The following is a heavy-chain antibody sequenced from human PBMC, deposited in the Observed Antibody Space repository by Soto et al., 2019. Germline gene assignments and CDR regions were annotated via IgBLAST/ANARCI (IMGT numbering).Heavy chain of an antibody. CDR2: IYPGDSDT. J-gene: IGHJ4*02. CDR1: GHIFSNYW. D-gene: IGHD3-22*01. CDR3: ARQRLWGTSGYYYFEN. Sequence: PGESLKISCKGSGHIFSNYWIGWVRQMPGKGLEWMGIIYPGDSDTRYSPSFQGQVTITVDKSINTAYLQWGRLKASDTAIYYCARQRLWGTSGYYYFENWGQGTLVTVS. V-gene: IGHV5-51*01.